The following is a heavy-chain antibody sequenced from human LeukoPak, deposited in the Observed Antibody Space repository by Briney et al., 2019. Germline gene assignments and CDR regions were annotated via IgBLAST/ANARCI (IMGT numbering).Heavy chain of an antibody. D-gene: IGHD3-22*01. CDR1: GFTFSSYA. V-gene: IGHV3-23*01. J-gene: IGHJ4*02. CDR2: ISGSGGST. Sequence: PGGSLRLSCAASGFTFSSYAMSWVRQAPGKGLEWVSGISGSGGSTYYADSVKGRFTISRDNSKNTLYLQMNSLRAEDTAVYYCAKDGYYYDSSGYYYFDYWGQGTLVTVSS. CDR3: AKDGYYYDSSGYYYFDY.